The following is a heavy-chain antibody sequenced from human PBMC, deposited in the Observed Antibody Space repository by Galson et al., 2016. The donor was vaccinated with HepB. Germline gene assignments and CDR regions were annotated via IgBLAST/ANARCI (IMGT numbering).Heavy chain of an antibody. V-gene: IGHV1-69*13. D-gene: IGHD3-22*01. CDR1: GGNFSSHA. Sequence: SVKVSCKASGGNFSSHAITWVRQAPGQGLEWMGGIIPIFGTANYAQKFQGRVTITADESTSTAYMELSSLRSDDTAIYYCARGAFSDRSAYYLDYWGQGTLVTVSS. CDR3: ARGAFSDRSAYYLDY. CDR2: IIPIFGTA. J-gene: IGHJ4*02.